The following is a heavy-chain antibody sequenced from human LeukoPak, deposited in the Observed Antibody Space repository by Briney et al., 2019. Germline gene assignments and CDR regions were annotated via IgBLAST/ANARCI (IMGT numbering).Heavy chain of an antibody. D-gene: IGHD3-22*01. CDR1: GFTFSSYE. Sequence: GGSLRLSCAASGFTFSSYEMNWVRQAPGKGLEWVSYISSSGSTIYYADSVKGRFTISRDNAKNSLYLLMNSLRAEDTAVYYCARNGPYYYDSSGLYYFDYWGQGTLVTVSS. J-gene: IGHJ4*02. CDR3: ARNGPYYYDSSGLYYFDY. V-gene: IGHV3-48*03. CDR2: ISSSGSTI.